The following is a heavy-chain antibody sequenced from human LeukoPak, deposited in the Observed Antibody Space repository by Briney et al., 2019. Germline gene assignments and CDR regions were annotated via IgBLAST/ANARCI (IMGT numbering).Heavy chain of an antibody. CDR2: ITSGSSSI. Sequence: GGSLRLSCAASGFTFSSYSINWVRQAPGKGLEWVSSITSGSSSIYYAGSVKGRFTISRDNAKNSLYLQMNSLRAEDTALYYCAKGYCSGGSCYGDYWGQGTLVTVSS. V-gene: IGHV3-21*04. D-gene: IGHD2-15*01. CDR3: AKGYCSGGSCYGDY. CDR1: GFTFSSYS. J-gene: IGHJ4*02.